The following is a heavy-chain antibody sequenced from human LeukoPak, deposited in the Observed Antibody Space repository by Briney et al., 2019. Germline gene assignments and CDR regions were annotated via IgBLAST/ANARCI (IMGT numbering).Heavy chain of an antibody. CDR2: IIPIFGTA. Sequence: EASVKVSCKASGGTFSSYAISWVRQAPGQGLEWMGRIIPIFGTANYAQKSQGRVTITTDESTSTAYMELSSLRSEDTAVYYCARDQSYYYDSSGPIFDYWGQGTLVTVSS. V-gene: IGHV1-69*05. D-gene: IGHD3-22*01. CDR3: ARDQSYYYDSSGPIFDY. J-gene: IGHJ4*02. CDR1: GGTFSSYA.